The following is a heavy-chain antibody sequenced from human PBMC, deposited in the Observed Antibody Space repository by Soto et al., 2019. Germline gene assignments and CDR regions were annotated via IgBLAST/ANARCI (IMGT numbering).Heavy chain of an antibody. CDR1: GFAFNTYT. D-gene: IGHD2-21*02. CDR2: ISTASSHI. CDR3: ASFHGRYCGGDCYSRAY. J-gene: IGHJ4*02. Sequence: GGSLRLSCAASGFAFNTYTMHWVRQAPGKGLEWVSSISTASSHIYYADSVKGRFTISRDNAKNSLFLQMNSLRAEDTAVYYCASFHGRYCGGDCYSRAYWGQGTLVTVSS. V-gene: IGHV3-21*01.